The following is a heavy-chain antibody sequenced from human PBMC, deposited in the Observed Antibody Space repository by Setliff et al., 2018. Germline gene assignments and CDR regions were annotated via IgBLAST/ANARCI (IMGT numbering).Heavy chain of an antibody. Sequence: SVKVSCKASGGTFKNYAISWVRQAPGQGLEWMGGIIPMFRSGNNAQRFQGRVTITADESTSTAYMELTSLRPEDTAVYYCARGKLDVVAAGGKYCAMDVWGQGTAVTVSS. V-gene: IGHV1-69*13. CDR2: IIPMFRSG. D-gene: IGHD6-13*01. J-gene: IGHJ6*02. CDR3: ARGKLDVVAAGGKYCAMDV. CDR1: GGTFKNYA.